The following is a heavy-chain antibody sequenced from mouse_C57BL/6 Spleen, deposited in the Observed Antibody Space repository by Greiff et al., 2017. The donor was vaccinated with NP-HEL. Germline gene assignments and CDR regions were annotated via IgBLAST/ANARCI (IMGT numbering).Heavy chain of an antibody. CDR1: GYTFTSYT. CDR2: INPSSGYT. D-gene: IGHD1-1*01. J-gene: IGHJ1*03. CDR3: ARSNYGGSRWYFDV. Sequence: VQRVESGAELARPGASVKMSCKASGYTFTSYTMHWVKQRPGQGLEWIGYINPSSGYTKYNQKFKDKATLTADKSSSTAYMQLSSLTSEDSAVYYCARSNYGGSRWYFDVWGTGTTVTVSS. V-gene: IGHV1-4*01.